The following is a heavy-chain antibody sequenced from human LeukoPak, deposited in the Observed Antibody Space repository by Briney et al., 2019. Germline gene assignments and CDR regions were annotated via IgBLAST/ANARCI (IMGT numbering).Heavy chain of an antibody. V-gene: IGHV4-28*03. J-gene: IGHJ4*02. CDR3: ARDLGRPVAGFFDY. D-gene: IGHD6-19*01. CDR1: GYSISSSNW. CDR2: IYYSGST. Sequence: SETLSLTCVVSGYSISSSNWWGWIRQPPGKGLEWIGYIYYSGSTYYNASLNSRVTMSVDTSKNQFSLKLSSVTAADTAVYYCARDLGRPVAGFFDYWGQGALVTVSS.